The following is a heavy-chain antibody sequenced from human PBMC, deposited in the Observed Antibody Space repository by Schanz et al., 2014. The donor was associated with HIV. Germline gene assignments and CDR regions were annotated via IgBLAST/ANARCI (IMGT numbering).Heavy chain of an antibody. CDR2: INPNSGGT. D-gene: IGHD1-26*01. J-gene: IGHJ5*02. CDR3: ARASYSGTYYTWFDP. V-gene: IGHV1-2*02. Sequence: QVQLVQSGAEVKKPGASVKVSCKASGYTFTGYYMHWVRQAPGQGLEWMGWINPNSGGTNYAQKFQGRVTMTRDTSISTAYMELSRLRSDDTAIYYCARASYSGTYYTWFDPWGQGTLVTVSS. CDR1: GYTFTGYY.